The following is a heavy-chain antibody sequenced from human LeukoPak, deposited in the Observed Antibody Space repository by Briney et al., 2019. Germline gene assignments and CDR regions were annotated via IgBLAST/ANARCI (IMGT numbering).Heavy chain of an antibody. J-gene: IGHJ4*02. CDR1: RLTSINFL. V-gene: IGHV3-74*01. Sequence: GGSLRLSCEASRLTSINFLMHCVRQVPGKGLLWVSRINGDGSSTSYADSVKGRFTISRDNAKNTLYLQMNSLRVEDTAVYYFARGSDIAAAVKIYGSEFWGRGTLVSVSS. D-gene: IGHD6-13*01. CDR2: INGDGSST. CDR3: ARGSDIAAAVKIYGSEF.